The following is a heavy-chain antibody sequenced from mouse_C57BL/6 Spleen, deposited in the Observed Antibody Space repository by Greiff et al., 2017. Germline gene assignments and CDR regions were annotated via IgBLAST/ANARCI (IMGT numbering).Heavy chain of an antibody. CDR2: FYPGSGSI. CDR3: ARHEEEGNYYVGYFDV. D-gene: IGHD1-1*01. J-gene: IGHJ1*03. V-gene: IGHV1-62-2*01. CDR1: GYTFTEYT. Sequence: VEPGASVKLSCKASGYTFTEYTIHWVKQRSGQGLEWIGWFYPGSGSIKYNEKFKDKATLTADKSSSTVYMELSRLTSEDSAVYFCARHEEEGNYYVGYFDVWGTGTTVTVSS.